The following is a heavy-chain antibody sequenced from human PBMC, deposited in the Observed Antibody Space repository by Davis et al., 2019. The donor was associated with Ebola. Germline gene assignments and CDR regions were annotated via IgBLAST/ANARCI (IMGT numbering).Heavy chain of an antibody. D-gene: IGHD6-19*01. CDR1: GDTFGEYG. J-gene: IGHJ4*02. CDR3: ARAVSSGWYERFDY. V-gene: IGHV1-2*04. Sequence: ASVKVSCKTSGDTFGEYGYNWVRQAPGQGLEWMGWINPNSGGTNYAQKFQGWVTMTRDTSISTAYMELSRLRSDDTAVYYCARAVSSGWYERFDYWGQGTLVTVSS. CDR2: INPNSGGT.